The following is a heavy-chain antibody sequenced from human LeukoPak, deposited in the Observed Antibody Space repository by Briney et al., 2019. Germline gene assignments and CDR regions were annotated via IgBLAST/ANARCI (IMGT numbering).Heavy chain of an antibody. CDR1: GFTFSSYW. V-gene: IGHV3-7*01. Sequence: GGSLRLSCAASGFTFSSYWMSWVRQAPGKGLEWVANIKQDGGEKYYVDSVKGRFTISRDNAKNSLYLQMNSLRAEDTAVYYCARVVPAAKTSNAFDIWGQGTMVTVSS. J-gene: IGHJ3*02. CDR2: IKQDGGEK. CDR3: ARVVPAAKTSNAFDI. D-gene: IGHD2-2*01.